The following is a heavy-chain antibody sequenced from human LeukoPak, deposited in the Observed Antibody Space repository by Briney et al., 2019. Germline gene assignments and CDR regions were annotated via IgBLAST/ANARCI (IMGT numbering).Heavy chain of an antibody. Sequence: SETLSLTCTVSGGSISSSNYYWGWIRQSPEKGLEWIGEVNHSGYTNYNPSLKGRVTISVDTTKNQFSLKLSSVTAADTAVYYCARQLYGSDYWGQGTLVTVSS. CDR1: GGSISSSNYY. CDR2: VNHSGYT. V-gene: IGHV4-39*01. J-gene: IGHJ4*02. D-gene: IGHD4-17*01. CDR3: ARQLYGSDY.